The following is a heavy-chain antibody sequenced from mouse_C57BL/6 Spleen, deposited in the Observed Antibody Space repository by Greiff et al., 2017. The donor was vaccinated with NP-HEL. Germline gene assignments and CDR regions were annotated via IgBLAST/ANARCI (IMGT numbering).Heavy chain of an antibody. D-gene: IGHD2-3*01. Sequence: QVQLQQSGAELMKPGASVKLSCKATGYTFTGYWIEWVKQRPGHGLEWIGEILPGSGSTNYNEKFKGKATLTADKSSNNAYMQLRSLTTEDSAIYYGAGRGVGYFPFAYGGQGTLVTVSA. CDR3: AGRGVGYFPFAY. J-gene: IGHJ3*01. CDR2: ILPGSGST. CDR1: GYTFTGYW. V-gene: IGHV1-9*01.